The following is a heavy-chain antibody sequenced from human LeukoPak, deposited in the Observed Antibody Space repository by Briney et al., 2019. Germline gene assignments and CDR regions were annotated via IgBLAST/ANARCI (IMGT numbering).Heavy chain of an antibody. CDR3: ARARLITTDAFDI. CDR1: GFTVSSNS. Sequence: GGSLRLSCTVSGFTVSSNSMSWVRQAPGKGLEWVSSISSSSSYIYYADSMKGRFTISRDNAKNSLYLQLNSLRAEDTAIYYCARARLITTDAFDIWGQGTMVTVSS. D-gene: IGHD3-22*01. CDR2: ISSSSSYI. V-gene: IGHV3-21*01. J-gene: IGHJ3*02.